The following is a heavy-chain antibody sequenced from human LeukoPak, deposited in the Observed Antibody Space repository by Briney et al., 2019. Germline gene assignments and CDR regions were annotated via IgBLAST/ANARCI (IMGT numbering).Heavy chain of an antibody. D-gene: IGHD5-12*01. V-gene: IGHV4-59*01. CDR2: VSYSGTT. J-gene: IGHJ6*02. CDR1: GGSISLYY. Sequence: SEPLSLICTVFGGSISLYYWTWIRQPPGKGLEWIGYVSYSGTTTYNPSLQSRVTISVDTSKNQFSLRLSSVTAADTAVYYCARNNVDVVGTRIYDYYGMDVWGQGTTVTVS. CDR3: ARNNVDVVGTRIYDYYGMDV.